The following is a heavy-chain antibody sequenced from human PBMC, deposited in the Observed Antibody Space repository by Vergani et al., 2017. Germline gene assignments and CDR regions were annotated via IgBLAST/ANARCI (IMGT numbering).Heavy chain of an antibody. J-gene: IGHJ4*02. V-gene: IGHV4-59*01. CDR2: IYYSGST. CDR1: GVSITTYY. Sequence: QVRLQESGPGLVKPSETLSLICTVSGVSITTYYWSWVQQPPGKGLEWLGYIYYSGSTTYNPSLKSRLTISVDTSKNQFSLRLSSVTAADTALYYCAGDSSSWQRADYWGQGTLVTVSS. D-gene: IGHD6-13*01. CDR3: AGDSSSWQRADY.